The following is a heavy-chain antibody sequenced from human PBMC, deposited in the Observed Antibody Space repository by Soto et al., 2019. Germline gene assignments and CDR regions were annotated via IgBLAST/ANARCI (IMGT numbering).Heavy chain of an antibody. V-gene: IGHV4-38-2*02. CDR3: AREVSGSSSLGYYYYGMDV. D-gene: IGHD1-26*01. Sequence: SETLSLTCAVSGYSISSGYYWGWIRQPPGKGLEWIGSIYHSGSTYYNPSLKSRVTISVDTSKNQFSLKLSSVTAADTTVYYCAREVSGSSSLGYYYYGMDVWGQGTTVTVSS. CDR2: IYHSGST. J-gene: IGHJ6*02. CDR1: GYSISSGYY.